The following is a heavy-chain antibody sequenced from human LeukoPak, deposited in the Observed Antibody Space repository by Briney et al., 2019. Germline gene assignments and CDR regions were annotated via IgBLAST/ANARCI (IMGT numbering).Heavy chain of an antibody. D-gene: IGHD3-22*01. CDR3: ARDHDYYDSSGYYLFDY. V-gene: IGHV3-23*01. Sequence: GGSLRLSCAASGFTFSSYAMSWVRQAPGKGLEWVSAISGSGGSTYYADSVKGRFTISRDNSKNTLYLQMNSLRAEDTAVYYCARDHDYYDSSGYYLFDYWGQGTLVTVSS. J-gene: IGHJ4*02. CDR1: GFTFSSYA. CDR2: ISGSGGST.